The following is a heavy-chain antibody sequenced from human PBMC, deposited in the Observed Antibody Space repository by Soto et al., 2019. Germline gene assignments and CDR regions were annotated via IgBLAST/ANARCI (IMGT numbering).Heavy chain of an antibody. CDR2: SRDKGNSYST. Sequence: EVQLVESGGGLVQPGGSLRLSCAGSGFTFSDYYIDWVRQAPGKGLEWVGRSRDKGNSYSTDYAAFVKGRFTVSRDASKNSLYLQMNSLKTEDTALYYCTRSITGTTSSDYWGQGTLFTVSS. CDR3: TRSITGTTSSDY. V-gene: IGHV3-72*01. CDR1: GFTFSDYY. J-gene: IGHJ4*02. D-gene: IGHD1-7*01.